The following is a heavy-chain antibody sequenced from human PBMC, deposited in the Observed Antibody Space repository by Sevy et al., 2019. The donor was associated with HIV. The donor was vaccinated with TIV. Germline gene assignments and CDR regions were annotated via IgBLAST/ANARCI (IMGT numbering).Heavy chain of an antibody. CDR1: EFMFSTYA. D-gene: IGHD6-19*01. Sequence: GGSLRLSCAASEFMFSTYAMHWVRQAPGKGLEWVAVISYDGGRHYYADSVKGRFTISRDNSKNTLFLQMNSLGLEDTAFYYCARDAGYSTDWYPSYYWGQGTQATVSS. CDR3: ARDAGYSTDWYPSYY. J-gene: IGHJ4*02. CDR2: ISYDGGRH. V-gene: IGHV3-30-3*01.